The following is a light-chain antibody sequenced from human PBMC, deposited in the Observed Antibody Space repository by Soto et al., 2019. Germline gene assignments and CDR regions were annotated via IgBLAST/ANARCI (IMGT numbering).Light chain of an antibody. CDR1: RSDVGGYTL. J-gene: IGLJ2*01. CDR2: EDN. Sequence: QSVLAQPASVSGSPGQSITISCTGTRSDVGGYTLVSWFQQYPGKAPKLMIYEDNKRPSGVSDRFSGSKSGNTASLTISGLHAEDEADYCCSYAGSSSVLFGGGTKLTVL. V-gene: IGLV2-23*01. CDR3: CSYAGSSSVL.